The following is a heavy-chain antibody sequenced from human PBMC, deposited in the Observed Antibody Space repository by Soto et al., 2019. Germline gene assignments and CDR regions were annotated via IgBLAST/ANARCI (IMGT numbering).Heavy chain of an antibody. D-gene: IGHD3-22*01. CDR2: INHSGST. V-gene: IGHV4-34*01. J-gene: IGHJ4*02. CDR3: ARGRGYYDSSGYYPYYFDY. CDR1: GGSFSGYY. Sequence: XETLSLTCAVDGGSFSGYYWSWIRQPPGKGLEWIGEINHSGSTNYNPSLKSRVTISVDTSKNQFSLKLSSVTAADTAVYYCARGRGYYDSSGYYPYYFDYWGQGTLVTVSS.